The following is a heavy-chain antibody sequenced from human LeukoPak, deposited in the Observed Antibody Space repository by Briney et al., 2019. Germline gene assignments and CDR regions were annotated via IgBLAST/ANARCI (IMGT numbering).Heavy chain of an antibody. Sequence: SETLSLTCAVYGGSFSGYYWSWIRQPPGKGLEWIGEINHSGSTNYNPSLKSRVTISVDTSKNQFSLKLSSVTVADTAVYYCASRRYITIFGVVIIYAFDIWGQGTMVTVSS. D-gene: IGHD3-3*01. CDR3: ASRRYITIFGVVIIYAFDI. CDR1: GGSFSGYY. V-gene: IGHV4-34*01. J-gene: IGHJ3*02. CDR2: INHSGST.